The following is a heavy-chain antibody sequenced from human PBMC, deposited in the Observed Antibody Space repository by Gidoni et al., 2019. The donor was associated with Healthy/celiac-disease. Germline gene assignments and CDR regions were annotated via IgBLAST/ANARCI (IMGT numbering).Heavy chain of an antibody. V-gene: IGHV1-8*01. D-gene: IGHD2-15*01. CDR1: GYTFTSYD. CDR3: AGGSRPVVVVAAVSDWFDP. Sequence: QVQQVQSGAEVKKPGASVKVSCKASGYTFTSYDTNWVRQATGQGLEWMGWMNPTSGQTGYAQKFQGRVTMTRNTSMRPAYMELSSLRSEDTAVYYCAGGSRPVVVVAAVSDWFDPWVQGTLVTVSS. J-gene: IGHJ5*02. CDR2: MNPTSGQT.